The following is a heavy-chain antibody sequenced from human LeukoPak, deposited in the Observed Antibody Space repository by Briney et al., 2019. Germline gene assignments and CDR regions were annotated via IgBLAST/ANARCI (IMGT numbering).Heavy chain of an antibody. V-gene: IGHV1-69*13. D-gene: IGHD4-17*01. J-gene: IGHJ4*02. Sequence: GASVKVSCKASGYTFTGYYMHWVRQAPGQGLEWMGGIIPIFGTANYAQKFQGRVTITADESTSTAYMELSSLRSEDTAVYYCARASGDYPDYWGQGTLVTVSS. CDR2: IIPIFGTA. CDR1: GYTFTGYY. CDR3: ARASGDYPDY.